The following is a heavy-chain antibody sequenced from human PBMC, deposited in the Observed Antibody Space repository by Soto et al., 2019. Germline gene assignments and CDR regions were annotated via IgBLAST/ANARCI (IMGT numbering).Heavy chain of an antibody. V-gene: IGHV1-69*01. CDR1: GGTFSSYA. D-gene: IGHD2-15*01. J-gene: IGHJ6*02. CDR3: ARNYCSGGSCLGAYYYYGMDV. CDR2: IIPIFGTA. Sequence: QVQLVQSGAEVKKPGSSVKVSCKASGGTFSSYAISWVRQAPGQGLEWMGGIIPIFGTANYAQKFQGRVTITADESTSTAYMELSSLRSEDTALYYCARNYCSGGSCLGAYYYYGMDVWGQGTTDTVSS.